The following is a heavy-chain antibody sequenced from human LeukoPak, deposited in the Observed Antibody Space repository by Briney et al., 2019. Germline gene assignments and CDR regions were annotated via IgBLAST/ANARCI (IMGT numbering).Heavy chain of an antibody. J-gene: IGHJ4*02. CDR3: ASSSSADFDY. Sequence: SETLSLTCAVSGGSMSSGDTGGYSWSWIRQPPGGGLEWIGYIYHSGSTYYNPSLKSRVTISVVRSKNQFSLKLKSVTAADAAVYYCASSSSADFDYWGQGVLVTVSS. D-gene: IGHD6-13*01. V-gene: IGHV4-30-2*01. CDR2: IYHSGST. CDR1: GGSMSSGDTGGYS.